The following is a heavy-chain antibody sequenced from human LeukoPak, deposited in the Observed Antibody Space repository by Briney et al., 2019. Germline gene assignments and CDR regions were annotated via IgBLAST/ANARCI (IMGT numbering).Heavy chain of an antibody. V-gene: IGHV3-9*01. D-gene: IGHD3-9*01. CDR1: GFTFDNYA. J-gene: IGHJ4*02. CDR3: AKDLIDWDFDWLNPGDY. CDR2: ISWNSGTI. Sequence: GGSLRLSCAASGFTFDNYAMHWVRQAPGKGLEWVSGISWNSGTIGYADSVKGRFTISRDNSKNTLYLQMNSLRAEDTAVYYCAKDLIDWDFDWLNPGDYWGQGTLVTVSS.